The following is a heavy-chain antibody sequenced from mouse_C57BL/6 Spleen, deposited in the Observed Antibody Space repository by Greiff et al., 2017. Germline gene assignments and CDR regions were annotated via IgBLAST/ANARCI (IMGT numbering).Heavy chain of an antibody. CDR1: GYTFTTYP. CDR2: FHPYNDDT. CDR3: ARGDSNYDYAMDY. D-gene: IGHD2-5*01. J-gene: IGHJ4*01. Sequence: VQLQQSGAELVKPGASVKMSCKASGYTFTTYPIEWMKQNHGKSLEWIGNFHPYNDDTKYNEQFKGKATLPVEKSSSTVYLELSRLTSDDSAVYYCARGDSNYDYAMDYWGQGTSVTVSS. V-gene: IGHV1-47*01.